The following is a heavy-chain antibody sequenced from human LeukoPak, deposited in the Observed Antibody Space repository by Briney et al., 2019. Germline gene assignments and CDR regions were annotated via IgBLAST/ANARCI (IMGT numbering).Heavy chain of an antibody. CDR1: GYTFTSYY. V-gene: IGHV1-46*01. J-gene: IGHJ3*02. Sequence: ASVKVSCEASGYTFTSYYMHWVRQAPGQGLEWMGIINSSGGSTSYAQKFQGRVTMTRDTSTSTVYMELSSRRSEDTAVYYCAREDGYDWGEDIWGQGTMVTVSS. CDR2: INSSGGST. CDR3: AREDGYDWGEDI. D-gene: IGHD5-24*01.